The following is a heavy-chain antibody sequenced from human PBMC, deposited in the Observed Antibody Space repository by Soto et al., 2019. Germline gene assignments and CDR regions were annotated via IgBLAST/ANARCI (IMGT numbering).Heavy chain of an antibody. J-gene: IGHJ4*02. CDR1: GFTFSNYA. V-gene: IGHV3-33*01. CDR3: GRDPRRGFVWGIDN. D-gene: IGHD3-16*01. Sequence: QMQLVESGGGVVQPGRSLTLSCVASGFTFSNYAFHWVRQAPGKGLEWVAVIWYDGSDKYYADSLKGRFTVSRDNSNNTLYLQMNSLRADDTAVYYCGRDPRRGFVWGIDNWGQGTLVTVSS. CDR2: IWYDGSDK.